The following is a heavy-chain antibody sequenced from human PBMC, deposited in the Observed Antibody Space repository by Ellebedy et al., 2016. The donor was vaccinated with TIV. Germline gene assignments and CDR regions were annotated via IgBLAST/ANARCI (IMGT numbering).Heavy chain of an antibody. D-gene: IGHD3-10*01. Sequence: GESLKISCSASGLTFMDHAMTWVRPTPGKGLEWVSAISGSGAHIYYADSVRGRFTISRDNSKNTLFLLMNSLTAEDTAVYYCAKNLGATKSYDYWGQGTLATVSS. J-gene: IGHJ4*02. V-gene: IGHV3-23*01. CDR3: AKNLGATKSYDY. CDR2: ISGSGAHI. CDR1: GLTFMDHA.